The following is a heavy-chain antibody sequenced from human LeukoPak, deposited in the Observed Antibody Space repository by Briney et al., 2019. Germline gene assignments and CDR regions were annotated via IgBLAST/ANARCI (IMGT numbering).Heavy chain of an antibody. V-gene: IGHV3-23*01. CDR3: AKRGHYDYVWGSSRHYYFDY. D-gene: IGHD3-16*02. Sequence: GGSLRLSCAASGSTFSSYAMSWVRQAPGKGLEWVSGISAGGGSTYYADSVKGRFTISRDNSKNTLYLQMNSLRAEDTAVYYCAKRGHYDYVWGSSRHYYFDYWGQGTLVTVSS. CDR1: GSTFSSYA. J-gene: IGHJ4*02. CDR2: ISAGGGST.